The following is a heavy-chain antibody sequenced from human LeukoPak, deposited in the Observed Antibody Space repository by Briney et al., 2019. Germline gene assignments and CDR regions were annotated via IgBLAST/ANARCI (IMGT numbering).Heavy chain of an antibody. CDR1: GGSFRGYY. CDR2: INHSGST. D-gene: IGHD2-2*01. Sequence: PAETLSLTCAVYGGSFRGYYWSWIRQPPGKGLEWIGEINHSGSTNYNPSLKSRVTISLDTSMKKFSLELNSVTAADTAVYYCASTERCSTTCPLDYWGQGTLVTVSS. J-gene: IGHJ4*02. V-gene: IGHV4-34*01. CDR3: ASTERCSTTCPLDY.